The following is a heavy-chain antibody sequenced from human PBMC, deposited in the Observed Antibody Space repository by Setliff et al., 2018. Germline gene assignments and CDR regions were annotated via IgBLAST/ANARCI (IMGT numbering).Heavy chain of an antibody. Sequence: PSETLSLTCAVSGGSISSPNWWNWVRQPPGKGLEWVANIKQDESEKHYVGSVKGRFTISRDNARNSVYLQMNSLRAEDAAVYYCATSDWYAAFDHWGQGTLVTVSS. J-gene: IGHJ4*02. CDR1: GGSISSPNW. CDR3: ATSDWYAAFDH. D-gene: IGHD6-19*01. CDR2: IKQDESEK. V-gene: IGHV3-7*01.